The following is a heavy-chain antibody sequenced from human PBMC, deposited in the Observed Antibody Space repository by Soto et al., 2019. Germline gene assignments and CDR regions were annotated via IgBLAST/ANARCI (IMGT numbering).Heavy chain of an antibody. D-gene: IGHD1-1*01. Sequence: GSVKVYCKASGYTFITYDINLVRQATGQGLEWMGWMNPSNGNAGYAQKFQGRLTMTRNTSISTAYMELSSLRSDDAAVYFCARRKERYGTNYFDSWGQGSLVTVSS. V-gene: IGHV1-8*01. J-gene: IGHJ4*02. CDR3: ARRKERYGTNYFDS. CDR1: GYTFITYD. CDR2: MNPSNGNA.